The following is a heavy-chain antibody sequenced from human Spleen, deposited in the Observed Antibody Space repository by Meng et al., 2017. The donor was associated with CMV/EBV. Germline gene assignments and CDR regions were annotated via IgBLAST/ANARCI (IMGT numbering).Heavy chain of an antibody. Sequence: YWNWVHQAQGKGLGWVSFISSSIYIYYADSLKGRFTISRDNAKNSLYLQMNSLRVEDTAVYYCARDRRGFGDFFGSDPWGQGTLVTVSS. CDR3: ARDRRGFGDFFGSDP. J-gene: IGHJ5*02. D-gene: IGHD3-10*01. V-gene: IGHV3-69-1*01. CDR2: ISSSIYI. CDR1: Y.